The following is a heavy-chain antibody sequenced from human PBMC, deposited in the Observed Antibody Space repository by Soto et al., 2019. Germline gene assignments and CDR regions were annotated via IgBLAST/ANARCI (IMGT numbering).Heavy chain of an antibody. D-gene: IGHD5-18*01. CDR1: GDPIRDYY. CDR2: IFYNGST. Sequence: SETLSLTCIVSGDPIRDYYWNWIRQPPGKGLEWIGYIFYNGSTNYNPSLKSRVTISVDTSKNQFSLRLTPVTAADTAVYYCAREGYSYGPAYFFYDTAVSGKGTTVTVSS. J-gene: IGHJ6*04. CDR3: AREGYSYGPAYFFYDTAV. V-gene: IGHV4-59*01.